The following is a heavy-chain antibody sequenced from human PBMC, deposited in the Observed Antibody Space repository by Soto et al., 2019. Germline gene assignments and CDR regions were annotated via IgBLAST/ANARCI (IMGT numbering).Heavy chain of an antibody. Sequence: QVQLQESGPGLVKPSQTLSLTCTVSGGSVSSNIYYWTWIRQHPGKGPEWIGHIYYSGSTYYNPSLKSRVTISLDTAKNQFSLKLTSVTGADTAVYYCARGYDYDSGGYFFDYWGQGTLVTVSS. CDR1: GGSVSSNIYY. J-gene: IGHJ4*02. CDR2: IYYSGST. V-gene: IGHV4-31*03. CDR3: ARGYDYDSGGYFFDY. D-gene: IGHD3-22*01.